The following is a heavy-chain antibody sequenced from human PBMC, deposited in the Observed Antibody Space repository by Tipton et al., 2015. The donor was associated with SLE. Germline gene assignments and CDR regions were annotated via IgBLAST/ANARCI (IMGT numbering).Heavy chain of an antibody. Sequence: SLRLSCAASGFTFSSYGMHWVRQAPGKGLEWVAVISYDGSNKYYADSVKGRFTISRDNSKNTLYLQMNSLRAEDTAVYFCAKAARLRFLEWYTNQYFHHWGQGTLVTVSS. J-gene: IGHJ1*01. CDR1: GFTFSSYG. CDR3: AKAARLRFLEWYTNQYFHH. V-gene: IGHV3-30*18. D-gene: IGHD3-3*01. CDR2: ISYDGSNK.